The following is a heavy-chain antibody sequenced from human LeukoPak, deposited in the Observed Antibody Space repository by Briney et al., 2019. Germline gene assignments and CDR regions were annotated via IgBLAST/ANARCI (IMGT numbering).Heavy chain of an antibody. J-gene: IGHJ3*02. Sequence: GGSLRLSCAASGFTFSSYAMHWVRQAPGKGLGWVAVISYDGSNKYYADSVKGRFTISRDNSKNTLYLQMNSLRAEDTAVYYCARFPEAFDIWGQGTMVTVSS. CDR1: GFTFSSYA. CDR3: ARFPEAFDI. V-gene: IGHV3-30*04. CDR2: ISYDGSNK.